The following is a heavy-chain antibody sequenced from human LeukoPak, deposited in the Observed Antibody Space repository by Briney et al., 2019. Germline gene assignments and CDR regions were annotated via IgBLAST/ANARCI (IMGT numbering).Heavy chain of an antibody. Sequence: ASVKVSCKASGGTFSSYAISWVRQAPGQGLEWMGWISAYNGNTNYAQKLQGRVTMTTDTSTSTAYMELRSLRSDDTAVYYCARIGSGSYYQTFDYWGQGTLVTVSS. V-gene: IGHV1-18*01. CDR2: ISAYNGNT. CDR1: GGTFSSYA. D-gene: IGHD3-10*01. J-gene: IGHJ4*02. CDR3: ARIGSGSYYQTFDY.